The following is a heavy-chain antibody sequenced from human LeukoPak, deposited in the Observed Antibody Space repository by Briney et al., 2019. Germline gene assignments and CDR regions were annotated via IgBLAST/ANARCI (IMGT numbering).Heavy chain of an antibody. J-gene: IGHJ2*01. V-gene: IGHV4-39*01. CDR1: GGSISSSYYY. CDR3: ARHWKWPWYFDL. D-gene: IGHD5-12*01. CDR2: IYYSGST. Sequence: SETLSLTCTVSGGSISSSYYYWGWIRQPPGKGLEWIGSIYYSGSTSYNPSLKSRVTISVDTPKNQFSLKLNSVAAADTAVYYCARHWKWPWYFDLWGRGTLVTVSS.